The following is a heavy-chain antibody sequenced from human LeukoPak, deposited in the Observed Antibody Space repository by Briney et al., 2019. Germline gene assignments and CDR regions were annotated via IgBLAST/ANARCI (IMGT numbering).Heavy chain of an antibody. CDR2: TYYRSKWFS. Sequence: SQTLSLTCAISGDSVSSNSAAWNWIRLSPSRGLEWLGRTYYRSKWFSDYEVSVKSRITINADTSKNQFSLQLNSVTPEDTAVYYCARDWFTSGYYRFDYWGQGALVTVSS. D-gene: IGHD6-19*01. CDR3: ARDWFTSGYYRFDY. J-gene: IGHJ4*02. V-gene: IGHV6-1*01. CDR1: GDSVSSNSAA.